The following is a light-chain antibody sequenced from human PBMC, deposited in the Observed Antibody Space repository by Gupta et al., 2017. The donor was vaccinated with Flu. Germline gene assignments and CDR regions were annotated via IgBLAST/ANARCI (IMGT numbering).Light chain of an antibody. CDR1: QSISNF. J-gene: IGKJ2*01. Sequence: GDRVTITCRASQSISNFLNWYQQKPGKAPKLLIYAASSLQSGVPSRFTGSGSGTDSTLTISSLQPEDFATYSCQETYSTPYTFGQGTRLEIK. CDR2: AAS. V-gene: IGKV1-39*01. CDR3: QETYSTPYT.